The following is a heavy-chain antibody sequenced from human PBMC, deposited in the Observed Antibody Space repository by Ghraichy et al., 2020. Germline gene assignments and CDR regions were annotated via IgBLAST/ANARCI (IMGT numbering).Heavy chain of an antibody. J-gene: IGHJ4*02. CDR3: TTGYTSGWLRADHDF. V-gene: IGHV3-7*01. Sequence: GGSLRLSCAASGFSFSTYSVSWVRQAPGKGLEWVANIKQDGSDKYYVDSVKGRFTISRDNAKNSLYLQMDSLRDEDTAVYFCTTGYTSGWLRADHDFWGQGTLVTVSS. CDR1: GFSFSTYS. D-gene: IGHD6-19*01. CDR2: IKQDGSDK.